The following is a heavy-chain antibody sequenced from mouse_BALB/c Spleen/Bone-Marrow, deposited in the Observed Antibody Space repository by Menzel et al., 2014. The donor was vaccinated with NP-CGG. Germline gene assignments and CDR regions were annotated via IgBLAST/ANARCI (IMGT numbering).Heavy chain of an antibody. J-gene: IGHJ3*01. CDR2: ILPGSSST. D-gene: IGHD4-1*01. Sequence: QVQLKQSGAELMKPGASVKISCKAIGYTFSSYWIEWVKQRPGHGLEWIGEILPGSSSTNYNEKFKGKATFTADTSSNTAYMQLSSLTSEDSAVYYCARELGDYWGQGTLVTVSA. CDR3: ARELGDY. CDR1: GYTFSSYW. V-gene: IGHV1-9*01.